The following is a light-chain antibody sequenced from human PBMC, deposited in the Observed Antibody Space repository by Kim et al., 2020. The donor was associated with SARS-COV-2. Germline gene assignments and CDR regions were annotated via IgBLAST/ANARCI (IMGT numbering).Light chain of an antibody. V-gene: IGLV3-19*01. CDR3: NSRDSSGNHWV. CDR1: SVRSYY. CDR2: GKN. J-gene: IGLJ3*02. Sequence: ALGQTVRITCQGDSVRSYYAGWYQQKPGQAPVLVIYGKNNRPSGIPDRFSGSSSGNTASLTITGAQAEDEADYYCNSRDSSGNHWVFGGGTQLTVL.